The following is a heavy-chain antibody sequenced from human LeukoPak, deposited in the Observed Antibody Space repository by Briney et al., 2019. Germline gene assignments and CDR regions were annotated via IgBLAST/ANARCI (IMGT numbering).Heavy chain of an antibody. J-gene: IGHJ4*02. CDR3: ARHLYESRGQTSFDY. CDR1: GASTSSSF. D-gene: IGHD3-22*01. V-gene: IGHV4-59*08. CDR2: ISYSGST. Sequence: SETLSLTCTVSGASTSSSFWSWIRQSPGKGLEWIGYISYSGSTNYNPSLKSRVTISVDTSQNHFSLKLSSVTAADTAIYYCARHLYESRGQTSFDYWGQGTLVTVSS.